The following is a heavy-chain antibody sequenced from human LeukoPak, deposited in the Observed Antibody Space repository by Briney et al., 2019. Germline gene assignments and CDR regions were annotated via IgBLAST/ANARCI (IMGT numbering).Heavy chain of an antibody. CDR3: AKDRMGVVAATFWFDP. CDR1: GFTLDDYA. D-gene: IGHD2-15*01. CDR2: ISWNSGSI. V-gene: IGHV3-9*01. Sequence: HPGGSLRLSCAASGFTLDDYAMHWVRQAPGKGLEWGSGISWNSGSIGYADSVKGRFTISRDNSKNTLYLQMNSLRAEDTAVYYCAKDRMGVVAATFWFDPWGQGTLVTVSS. J-gene: IGHJ5*02.